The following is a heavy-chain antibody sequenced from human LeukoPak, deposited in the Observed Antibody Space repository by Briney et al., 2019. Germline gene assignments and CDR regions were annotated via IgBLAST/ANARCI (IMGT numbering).Heavy chain of an antibody. CDR3: ARTIVVVPAAVPGAFDI. Sequence: SETLSLTCTVSGGSISSSSYYWGWIRQPPGKGLEWIGSIYYSGSTYYNPSLKSRVTISVDTSKNQFTLKLSSVTAADTAVYYCARTIVVVPAAVPGAFDIWGQGTMVTVSS. J-gene: IGHJ3*02. D-gene: IGHD2-2*01. CDR1: GGSISSSSYY. CDR2: IYYSGST. V-gene: IGHV4-39*06.